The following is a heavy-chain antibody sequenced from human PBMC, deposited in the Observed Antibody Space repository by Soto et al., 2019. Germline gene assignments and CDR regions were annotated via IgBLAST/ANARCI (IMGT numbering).Heavy chain of an antibody. J-gene: IGHJ6*04. Sequence: GGSQRLSCAASGFTFILYAISWVRQAPGKGLEWVSAMSGSGGSTYYADSVKGRFTISSDNSKNPLYLQMTSLRAEDTAVYYCAKSVYDILTLDVWGKGTPVTVSS. D-gene: IGHD3-9*01. CDR2: MSGSGGST. V-gene: IGHV3-23*01. CDR1: GFTFILYA. CDR3: AKSVYDILTLDV.